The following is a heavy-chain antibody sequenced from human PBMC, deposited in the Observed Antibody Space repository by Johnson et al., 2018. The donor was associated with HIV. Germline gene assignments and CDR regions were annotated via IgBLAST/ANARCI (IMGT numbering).Heavy chain of an antibody. CDR1: GFTFSSYA. CDR3: ARAPGYSRAFDI. V-gene: IGHV3-66*01. Sequence: VQLVESGGGVVQPGRSLRLSCAASGFTFSSYAMSWVRQAPGKGLEWVSVISSGGDTYYADSVKDRFTISRDNSKNTLYLQMNRLRAEDTAVYYCARAPGYSRAFDIWGQGTMVTVST. D-gene: IGHD5-18*01. CDR2: ISSGGDT. J-gene: IGHJ3*02.